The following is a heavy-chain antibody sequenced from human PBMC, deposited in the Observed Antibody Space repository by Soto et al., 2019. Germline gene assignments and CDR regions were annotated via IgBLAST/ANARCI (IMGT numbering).Heavy chain of an antibody. CDR1: GGSISSGGYY. CDR2: IYYSGST. Sequence: QVQLQESGPGLVKPSQTLSLTCTVSGGSISSGGYYWSWIRQHPGKGLEWIGYIYYSGSTYYNPSLKSRVTISVDTSKIQFSLKLSSVTAADTAVYYCASLWFGELGYYYYGMDVWGQGTTVTVSS. CDR3: ASLWFGELGYYYYGMDV. J-gene: IGHJ6*02. V-gene: IGHV4-31*03. D-gene: IGHD3-10*01.